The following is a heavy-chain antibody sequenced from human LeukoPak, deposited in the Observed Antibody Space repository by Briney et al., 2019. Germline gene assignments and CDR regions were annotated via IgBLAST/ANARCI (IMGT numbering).Heavy chain of an antibody. CDR1: GGSISSYY. J-gene: IGHJ4*02. D-gene: IGHD6-13*01. CDR2: IYYSGST. Sequence: SETLSLTCTFSGGSISSYYWSWIRQPPGKGLEWIGYIYYSGSTNYNPSLKSRVTISVDTSKNQFSLKLSSVTAADTAVYYCARVAGHFDYWGQGTLVTVSS. CDR3: ARVAGHFDY. V-gene: IGHV4-59*01.